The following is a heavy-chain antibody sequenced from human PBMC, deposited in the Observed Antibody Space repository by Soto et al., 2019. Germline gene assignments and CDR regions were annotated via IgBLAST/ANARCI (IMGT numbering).Heavy chain of an antibody. CDR3: ASDTYFYGSGSYGP. J-gene: IGHJ5*02. D-gene: IGHD3-10*01. V-gene: IGHV3-21*01. Sequence: EVQLVESGGGLVKPGGSLRLSCAASGFTFSSYSMNWVRQAPGKGLEWVSSISSSSSYIYYADSVKGRFTISRDNAKNSLYLQMNSLRAEDTAVYYCASDTYFYGSGSYGPWGQGTLVTVSS. CDR1: GFTFSSYS. CDR2: ISSSSSYI.